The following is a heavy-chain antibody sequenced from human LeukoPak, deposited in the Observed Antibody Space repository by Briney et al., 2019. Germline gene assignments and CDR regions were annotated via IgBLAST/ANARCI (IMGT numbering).Heavy chain of an antibody. V-gene: IGHV1-69*13. J-gene: IGHJ3*02. CDR3: ARDSPTVVGANTFDI. D-gene: IGHD1-26*01. CDR1: GYSFSSYA. Sequence: ASVKVSCKASGYSFSSYAISWVRQAPGQGLEWMGGIIPIFGTANYAQKFQGRVTITADESTSTAYMELSSLRSEDTAVYYCARDSPTVVGANTFDIWGQGTMVTVSS. CDR2: IIPIFGTA.